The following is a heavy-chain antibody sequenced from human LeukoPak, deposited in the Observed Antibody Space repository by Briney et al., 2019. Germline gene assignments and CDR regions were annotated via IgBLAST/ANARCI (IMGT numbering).Heavy chain of an antibody. V-gene: IGHV3-21*01. Sequence: GGSLRLSCAASGFTFSSNNMNWVRQGPGKGLEWVSSISSSSSYIYYADSVKGRFTISRDNAENSLYLQMNSLRAEDTAVYYCARDHDFWSVTDYWGQGTLVTVSS. CDR1: GFTFSSNN. D-gene: IGHD3-3*01. CDR3: ARDHDFWSVTDY. J-gene: IGHJ4*02. CDR2: ISSSSSYI.